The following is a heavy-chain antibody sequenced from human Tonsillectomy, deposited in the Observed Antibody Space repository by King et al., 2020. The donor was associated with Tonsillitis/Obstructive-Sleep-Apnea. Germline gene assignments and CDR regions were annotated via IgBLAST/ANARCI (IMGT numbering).Heavy chain of an antibody. CDR3: ARDDVVGRYIDS. CDR2: INPSSGIA. D-gene: IGHD1-14*01. CDR1: GYTFTRYY. Sequence: VQLVESGAEVKTPGASVTVSCTASGYTFTRYYIHWARQARGQGLEWMGIINPSSGIATYAQKFQGRVTMTTDTSASTVYLELSSLRSEDTAVYYCARDDVVGRYIDSWGQGTLVTVSS. V-gene: IGHV1-46*01. J-gene: IGHJ4*02.